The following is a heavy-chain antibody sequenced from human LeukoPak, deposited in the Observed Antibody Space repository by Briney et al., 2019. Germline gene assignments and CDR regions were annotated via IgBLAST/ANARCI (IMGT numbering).Heavy chain of an antibody. Sequence: GASVKVSCKASGYTFTSYYINWVRQATGQGPEWMGWMNPNSGNTDYAQKFQGRVTITADESTSTAYMELSSLRSEDTAVYYCARSGPMVRGVIITLLHDYYYYYMDVWGKGTTVTISS. CDR1: GYTFTSYY. V-gene: IGHV1-8*01. J-gene: IGHJ6*03. CDR2: MNPNSGNT. D-gene: IGHD3-10*01. CDR3: ARSGPMVRGVIITLLHDYYYYYMDV.